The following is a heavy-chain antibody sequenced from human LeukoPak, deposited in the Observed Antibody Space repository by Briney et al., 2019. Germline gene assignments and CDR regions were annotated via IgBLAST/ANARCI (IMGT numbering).Heavy chain of an antibody. CDR2: INPNSGNT. Sequence: ASVKVSCKASGYTFTSYDINWVRQATGQGLEWMGWINPNSGNTGYAQKFQGRVTMTRSTSISAAYMELSSLRSEDTAVYYCARAVVPAAMQVYFQHWGQGTLVTVSS. J-gene: IGHJ1*01. CDR1: GYTFTSYD. D-gene: IGHD2-2*01. V-gene: IGHV1-8*01. CDR3: ARAVVPAAMQVYFQH.